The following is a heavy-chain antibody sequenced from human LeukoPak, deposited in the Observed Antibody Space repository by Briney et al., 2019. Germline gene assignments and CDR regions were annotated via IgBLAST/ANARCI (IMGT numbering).Heavy chain of an antibody. D-gene: IGHD1-20*01. J-gene: IGHJ4*02. CDR3: ARDSPSITPDY. CDR2: ISGSGAGT. CDR1: GFTFSSYA. V-gene: IGHV3-23*01. Sequence: SGGSLRLSCAASGFTFSSYAMSWVRQAPGKGLEWVTDISGSGAGTYYADSVKGRFTISRDNSKNTAYLQMNSLRAEDTAIYYCARDSPSITPDYWGQGTLVTVSS.